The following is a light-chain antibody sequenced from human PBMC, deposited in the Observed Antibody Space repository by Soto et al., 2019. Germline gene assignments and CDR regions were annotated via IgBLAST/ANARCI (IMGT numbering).Light chain of an antibody. J-gene: IGLJ3*02. V-gene: IGLV1-40*01. CDR2: GNS. Sequence: QSVLTQPPSVSGAPGQRVTISCIESSSDIGAGYDVHWYQQLPGTAPKLLIYGNSNRPSGVPDRFSGSKSGTSASLVITGLQAEDEADYYCQSYDSSLSALFGGGTKLTVL. CDR1: SSDIGAGYD. CDR3: QSYDSSLSAL.